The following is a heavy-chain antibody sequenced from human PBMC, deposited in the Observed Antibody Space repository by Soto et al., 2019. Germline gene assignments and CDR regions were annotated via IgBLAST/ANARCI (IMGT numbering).Heavy chain of an antibody. D-gene: IGHD3-22*01. V-gene: IGHV1-2*02. CDR2: INPNSGGT. CDR1: GYTFTGYY. Sequence: ASVKVSCKASGYTFTGYYMHWVRQAPGQGLEWMGWINPNSGGTNYAQKFQGRVTMTRDTSINTAYMELSRLRSDDTAVYYCASRGYYDSSGYYYTPVLAFDIWGQGTMVTVSS. CDR3: ASRGYYDSSGYYYTPVLAFDI. J-gene: IGHJ3*02.